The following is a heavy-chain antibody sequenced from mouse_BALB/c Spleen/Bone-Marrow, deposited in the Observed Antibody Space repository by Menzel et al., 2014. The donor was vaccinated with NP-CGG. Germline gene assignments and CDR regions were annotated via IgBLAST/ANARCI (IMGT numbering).Heavy chain of an antibody. D-gene: IGHD1-1*01. J-gene: IGHJ4*01. CDR2: ISYSSST. Sequence: EAQLVESGPGLVKPSQSLSLTCTVTGYSITSDYAWNWNRQFQGKKLEWMGYISYSSSTNYNPFLHRRISITQDTSNNQFFLQLNSVTAEDTATYYCARWDYVDYAMDYWGQGTSVTVSS. V-gene: IGHV3-2*02. CDR1: GYSITSDYA. CDR3: ARWDYVDYAMDY.